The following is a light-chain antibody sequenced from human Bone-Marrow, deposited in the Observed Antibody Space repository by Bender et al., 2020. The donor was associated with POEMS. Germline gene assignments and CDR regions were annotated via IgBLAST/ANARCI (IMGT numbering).Light chain of an antibody. CDR2: EVS. CDR1: SSDVGGYNY. Sequence: QSALTQPASVSGSPGQSITISCTGTSSDVGGYNYVSWYQQHPGKAPKLMIYEVSNRPSGVPDRFSGSKSGNAASLTISGLQAEDEADYYCCSFAGSSIFYVFGTGTKVTVL. V-gene: IGLV2-14*01. J-gene: IGLJ1*01. CDR3: CSFAGSSIFYV.